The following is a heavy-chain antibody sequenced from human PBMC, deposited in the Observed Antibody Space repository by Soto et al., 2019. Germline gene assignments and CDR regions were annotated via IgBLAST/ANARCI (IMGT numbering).Heavy chain of an antibody. J-gene: IGHJ6*02. CDR2: ITYDGSNA. Sequence: QVQLVESGGGVVQRGRSLRLSCEASGFIFSSYGMHWVRQAPGKGLEWVALITYDGSNADYADSVKGRFTISRDDSENTLYLQMNSLRSEDTALYYCARDRGYQLRLDYGMDVWGQGTTVTVSS. CDR3: ARDRGYQLRLDYGMDV. V-gene: IGHV3-30*03. CDR1: GFIFSSYG. D-gene: IGHD2-2*01.